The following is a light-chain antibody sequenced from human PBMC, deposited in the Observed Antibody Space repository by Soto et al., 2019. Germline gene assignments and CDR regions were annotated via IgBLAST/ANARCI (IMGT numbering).Light chain of an antibody. J-gene: IGLJ2*01. Sequence: QSALTQPRSVSGSPGQSVTISCTGTSSDVGAYNYVSWYQHHPGQAPKFIIYDVSNRASGVPDRFSGSKSGNTASLTISGLQAEDAADYYCCSYAGSSSVVFGGGTKLTVL. CDR3: CSYAGSSSVV. CDR1: SSDVGAYNY. V-gene: IGLV2-11*01. CDR2: DVS.